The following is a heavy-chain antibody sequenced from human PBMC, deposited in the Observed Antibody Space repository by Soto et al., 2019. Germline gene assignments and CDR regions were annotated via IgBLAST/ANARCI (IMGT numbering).Heavy chain of an antibody. V-gene: IGHV1-2*04. CDR2: INPNSGGT. CDR3: ARERGVTGTTYYYYGMDV. J-gene: IGHJ6*02. Sequence: SVTVCCKASGYTYTGYYMHWVRQAPRQGLEWMGWINPNSGGTNYAQKFQGWVTMTRDTSISTAYMELSRLRSDDTAVYYCARERGVTGTTYYYYGMDVWGQGTTVTVSS. CDR1: GYTYTGYY. D-gene: IGHD1-7*01.